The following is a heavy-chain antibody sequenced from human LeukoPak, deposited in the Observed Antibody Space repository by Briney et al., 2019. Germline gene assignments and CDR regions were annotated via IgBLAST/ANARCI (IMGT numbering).Heavy chain of an antibody. CDR2: IRSKTDYETT. Sequence: GGSLRLSCAASGFTFSNYWMSWVRQAPGKGLEWVGRIRSKTDYETTDYAAPVKGRFTISRDDSKSTLYLEMNSLKTEDTGVYYCNTVRGCTSAWPLDYWGQGILVIVSS. J-gene: IGHJ4*02. D-gene: IGHD1-1*01. CDR3: NTVRGCTSAWPLDY. V-gene: IGHV3-15*01. CDR1: GFTFSNYW.